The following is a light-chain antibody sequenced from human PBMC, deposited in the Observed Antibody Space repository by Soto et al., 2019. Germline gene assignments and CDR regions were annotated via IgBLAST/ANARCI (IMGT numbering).Light chain of an antibody. CDR3: LQYNGYYRT. V-gene: IGKV1-5*01. J-gene: IGKJ1*01. Sequence: DIQMTQSPSSLSASVGDRATITCRASQSISSYLNWYQQKPGKAPNLLIFDASTLESGVPSRFSGSGSGTTFTLTISSLQSDDFATYYCLQYNGYYRTFGQGTKVDIK. CDR2: DAS. CDR1: QSISSY.